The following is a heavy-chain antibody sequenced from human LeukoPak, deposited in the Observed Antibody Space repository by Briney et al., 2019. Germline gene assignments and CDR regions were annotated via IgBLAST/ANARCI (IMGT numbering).Heavy chain of an antibody. CDR1: GYSISSGYY. V-gene: IGHV4-38-2*02. Sequence: SETLSLTCTVSGYSISSGYYWGWIRQPPGKGLEWIGSIYHSGSTYYNPSLKSRVTISVDTSKNQFSLKLSSVTAADTAVYYCARILYYYYYMDVWGKGTTVTISS. CDR3: ARILYYYYYMDV. CDR2: IYHSGST. J-gene: IGHJ6*03.